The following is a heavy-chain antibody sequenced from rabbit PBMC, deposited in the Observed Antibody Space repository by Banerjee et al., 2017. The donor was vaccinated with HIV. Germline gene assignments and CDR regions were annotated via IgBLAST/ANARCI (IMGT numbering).Heavy chain of an antibody. V-gene: IGHV1S40*01. J-gene: IGHJ4*01. CDR1: GFSFSSYYY. Sequence: QSLEESGGDLVKPGASLTLTCTASGFSFSSYYYMCWVRQAPGKGLEWIACIYAGSSGTTYYASWATGRFTISKTSSTTVTLQMTSLTAADTATYFCARYYTGYGAYGYAFNLWGQGTLVTVS. CDR2: IYAGSSGTT. CDR3: ARYYTGYGAYGYAFNL. D-gene: IGHD6-1*01.